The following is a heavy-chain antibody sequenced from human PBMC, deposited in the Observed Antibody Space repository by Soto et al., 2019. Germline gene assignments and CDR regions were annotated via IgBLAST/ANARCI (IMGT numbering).Heavy chain of an antibody. J-gene: IGHJ5*02. CDR3: ARDKGKVPAAMTPWFDP. V-gene: IGHV1-2*02. D-gene: IGHD2-2*01. Sequence: GXSXKVSCKASGYTXTGYYMHLVRQAPGQGLEWMGWINPKSGGKNYAQKFQGRVTMTRDTSISTAYMELSRLRSDDTPVYYCARDKGKVPAAMTPWFDPWGQGTLVTVSS. CDR2: INPKSGGK. CDR1: GYTXTGYY.